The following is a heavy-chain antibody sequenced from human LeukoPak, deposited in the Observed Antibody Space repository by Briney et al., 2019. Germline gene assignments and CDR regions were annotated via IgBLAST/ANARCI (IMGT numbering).Heavy chain of an antibody. CDR2: IIPIFGTA. CDR3: ARVADTAVFYMDV. J-gene: IGHJ6*03. V-gene: IGHV1-69*13. CDR1: GGAFISYA. Sequence: GASVTVSCKASGGAFISYAISWVRQAPGQGLEGMGGIIPIFGTANYAQKFQGRVTITADESTSTAYMELSSLRSEDTAVYYCARVADTAVFYMDVWGKGTTVTVSS. D-gene: IGHD5-18*01.